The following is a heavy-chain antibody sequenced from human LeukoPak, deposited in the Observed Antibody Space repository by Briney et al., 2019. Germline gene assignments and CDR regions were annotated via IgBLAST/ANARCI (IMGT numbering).Heavy chain of an antibody. CDR1: GGSISSGGYY. Sequence: PSQTLSLTCTVSGGSISSGGYYWSWIRQPPGKGLEWIGYIYHSGSTYYNPSLKSRVTISVDRSKNQFSLKLSSVTAADTAVYYCARESPILRNWGSLPDYWGQGTLVTVSS. D-gene: IGHD7-27*01. J-gene: IGHJ4*02. V-gene: IGHV4-30-2*01. CDR2: IYHSGST. CDR3: ARESPILRNWGSLPDY.